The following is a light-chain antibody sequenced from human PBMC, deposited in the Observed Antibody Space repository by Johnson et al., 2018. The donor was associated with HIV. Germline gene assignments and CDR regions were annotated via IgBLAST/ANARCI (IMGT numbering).Light chain of an antibody. V-gene: IGLV1-51*01. CDR2: DNN. Sequence: QSVLTQPPSVSAAPGQKVTISCSGSNSNIGNNYVSWYQQVPGTAPKLLIYDNNKRPSVIPDRFSGSKSGTSATLAITGLQTGDDADYYCGTWDSSLSAYVFGTGTKVTVL. CDR3: GTWDSSLSAYV. J-gene: IGLJ1*01. CDR1: NSNIGNNY.